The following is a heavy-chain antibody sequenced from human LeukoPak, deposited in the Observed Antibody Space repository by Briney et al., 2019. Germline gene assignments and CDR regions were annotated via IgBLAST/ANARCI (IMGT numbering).Heavy chain of an antibody. CDR3: ARRTVKRYFDWLTGNWFDP. CDR2: IYYSGST. J-gene: IGHJ5*02. D-gene: IGHD3-9*01. Sequence: SETLSLTCTVSGGSISSYYRSWIRQPPGKGLEWIGYIYYSGSTNYNPSLKSRVTISVDTSKNQFSLKLSSVTAADTAVYYCARRTVKRYFDWLTGNWFDPWGQGTLVTVSS. CDR1: GGSISSYY. V-gene: IGHV4-59*01.